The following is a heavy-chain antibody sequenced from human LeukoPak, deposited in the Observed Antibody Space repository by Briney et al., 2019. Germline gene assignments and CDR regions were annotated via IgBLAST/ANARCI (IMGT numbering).Heavy chain of an antibody. Sequence: GESLKISCKGSGYSFTNYWISWVRQMPGKGLEWMGIIYPGDSDTRYSPSSQGQVTISADKSISTAYLQWSSLKASDTAIYYCASPSIAATGAPYYYYGMDVWGQGTTVTVSS. J-gene: IGHJ6*02. CDR3: ASPSIAATGAPYYYYGMDV. D-gene: IGHD6-13*01. CDR2: IYPGDSDT. CDR1: GYSFTNYW. V-gene: IGHV5-51*01.